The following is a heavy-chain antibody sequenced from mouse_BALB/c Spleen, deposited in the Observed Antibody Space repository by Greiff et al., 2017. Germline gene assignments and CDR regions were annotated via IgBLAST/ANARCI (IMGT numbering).Heavy chain of an antibody. CDR3: ARSHYYGKGDYYAMDY. Sequence: VQLQQSGAELVKPGASVKLSCKASGYTFTSYWMHWVKQRPGQGLEWIGEIDPSDSYTNYNQKFKGKATLTVDKSSSTAYMQLSSLTSEDSAVYYCARSHYYGKGDYYAMDYWGQGTSVTVSS. CDR2: IDPSDSYT. J-gene: IGHJ4*01. CDR1: GYTFTSYW. D-gene: IGHD2-1*01. V-gene: IGHV1-69*02.